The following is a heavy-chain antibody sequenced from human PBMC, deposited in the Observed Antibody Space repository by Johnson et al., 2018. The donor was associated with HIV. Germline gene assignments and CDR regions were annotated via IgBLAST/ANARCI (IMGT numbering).Heavy chain of an antibody. CDR3: AKGYIPAGTARKWDRRDAFDI. D-gene: IGHD1-7*01. Sequence: QEQLVESGGGVVQPGRSLRLSCAASGFTFSSYAMHWVRQAPGKGLEWVAVISYDGSNKYYADSVKGRFTISRDNSKNTLYLQMNSLRAEDTAVYYCAKGYIPAGTARKWDRRDAFDIWGQGTMVTVSS. CDR2: ISYDGSNK. J-gene: IGHJ3*02. CDR1: GFTFSSYA. V-gene: IGHV3-30*04.